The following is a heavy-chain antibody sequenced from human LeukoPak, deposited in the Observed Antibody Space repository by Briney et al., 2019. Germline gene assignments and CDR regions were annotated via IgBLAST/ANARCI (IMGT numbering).Heavy chain of an antibody. CDR3: ARSSSGTYHY. D-gene: IGHD3-10*01. Sequence: ASVKVSCKTSGYNFPSHTMHWLRQAPGQSPEWMGSINGDNGNTKYSEKFQDRVTFTRDTSASSAYMELSSLRSEDTAVYYCARSSSGTYHYWGQGTLVTVSS. CDR1: GYNFPSHT. V-gene: IGHV1-3*01. J-gene: IGHJ4*02. CDR2: INGDNGNT.